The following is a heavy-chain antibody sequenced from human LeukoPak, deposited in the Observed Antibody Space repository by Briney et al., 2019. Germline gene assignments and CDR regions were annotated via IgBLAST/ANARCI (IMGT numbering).Heavy chain of an antibody. CDR2: IYHSGST. J-gene: IGHJ3*02. Sequence: SGTLSLTCAVSGGSISSSNWWSWVRQPPGKGLEWIGEIYHSGSTNYNPSLESRVTISVDKSKNQFSLKVSSVTAADTAVYYCAVATTAYAFDIWGQGTMVTVFS. CDR1: GGSISSSNW. D-gene: IGHD5-12*01. CDR3: AVATTAYAFDI. V-gene: IGHV4-4*02.